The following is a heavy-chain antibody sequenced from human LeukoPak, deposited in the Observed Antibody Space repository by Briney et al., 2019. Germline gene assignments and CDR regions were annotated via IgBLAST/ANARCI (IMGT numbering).Heavy chain of an antibody. Sequence: PSETLSLTCIVFGGSISSYYWSWIRQPAGKGLEWIGRIYTSGSTNYNPSLKSRVTMSVDTSKNQFSLKLSSVTAADTAVYYCARFSSGWNLYYLDYWGQGILVTVSS. CDR3: ARFSSGWNLYYLDY. J-gene: IGHJ4*02. CDR1: GGSISSYY. D-gene: IGHD6-19*01. V-gene: IGHV4-4*07. CDR2: IYTSGST.